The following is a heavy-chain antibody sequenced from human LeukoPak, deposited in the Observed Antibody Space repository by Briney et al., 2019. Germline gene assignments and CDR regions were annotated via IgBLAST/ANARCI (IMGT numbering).Heavy chain of an antibody. D-gene: IGHD5-24*01. V-gene: IGHV3-74*01. CDR3: AKDSEREMATTLFDY. J-gene: IGHJ4*02. CDR1: GLTFSSYW. CDR2: INSDGSST. Sequence: GGSLRLSCAASGLTFSSYWMHWVRQAPGKGPVWVSRINSDGSSTYYADSVKGRFTISRDNAKNTLYLQMNSLRAEDTAVYYCAKDSEREMATTLFDYWGQGTLVTVSS.